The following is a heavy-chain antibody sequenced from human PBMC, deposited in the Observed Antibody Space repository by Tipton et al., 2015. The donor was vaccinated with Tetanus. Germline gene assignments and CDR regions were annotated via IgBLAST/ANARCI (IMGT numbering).Heavy chain of an antibody. J-gene: IGHJ1*01. D-gene: IGHD2-2*01. CDR2: THYSGHT. CDR3: SRGGDNVAVPVAVHFRH. CDR1: GASISSYY. Sequence: TLSLTCTVSGASISSYYWSWIRQPPGKGLEWIGYTHYSGHTKYNPSLKSRVAMSVDTSKNQFSLKLTSVTAADTAVYYCSRGGDNVAVPVAVHFRHWGQGTVVTVTS. V-gene: IGHV4-59*01.